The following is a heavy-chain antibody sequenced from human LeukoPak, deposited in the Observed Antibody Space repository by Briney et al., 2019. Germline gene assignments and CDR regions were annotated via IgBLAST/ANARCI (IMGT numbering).Heavy chain of an antibody. J-gene: IGHJ4*02. D-gene: IGHD4/OR15-4a*01. CDR3: ARVHGGLWGDDTRFDY. CDR1: GGTFSSYA. V-gene: IGHV1-69*13. Sequence: SVKVSCKASGGTFSSYAISWVRQAPGQGLEWMGGIIPIFGTANYAQKFQGRVTITADESTSTAYMELSSLRSEDTAVYYCARVHGGLWGDDTRFDYRGQGTLVTVSS. CDR2: IIPIFGTA.